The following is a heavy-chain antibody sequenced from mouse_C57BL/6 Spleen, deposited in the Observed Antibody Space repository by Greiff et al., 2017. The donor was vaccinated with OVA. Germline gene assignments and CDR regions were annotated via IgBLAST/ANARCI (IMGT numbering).Heavy chain of an antibody. Sequence: VQLMEPGPELVKPGASVKISCKASGYAFSSSWMNWVKQRPGQGLEWIGRIYPGDGDTNYNGKFKGKATLTADKSSSTAYMQLSSLTSEDSAVYSCERWGYDGYYFDYWGQGTTLTVSS. V-gene: IGHV1-82*01. J-gene: IGHJ2*01. D-gene: IGHD2-3*01. CDR3: ERWGYDGYYFDY. CDR1: GYAFSSSW. CDR2: IYPGDGDT.